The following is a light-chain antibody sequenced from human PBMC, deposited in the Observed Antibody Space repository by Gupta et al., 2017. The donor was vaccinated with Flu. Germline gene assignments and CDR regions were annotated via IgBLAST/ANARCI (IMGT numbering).Light chain of an antibody. Sequence: QAVLTQPPSASGTPGQRVTSSGSGSNSNIGSKDVHWYQQLPDRFSGSKSGTSASLAISGRRSEDEADYYCASWDDSVSGVVFGGGTKLTVL. V-gene: IGLV1-47*01. CDR3: ASWDDSVSGVV. J-gene: IGLJ2*01. CDR1: NSNIGSKD.